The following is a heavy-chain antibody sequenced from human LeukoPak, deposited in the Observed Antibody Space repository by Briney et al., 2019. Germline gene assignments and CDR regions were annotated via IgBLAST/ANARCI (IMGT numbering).Heavy chain of an antibody. J-gene: IGHJ4*02. CDR2: ISGSGGST. V-gene: IGHV3-23*01. Sequence: GGSLRLSCAASGFTFSSYAMSWVRQAPGKGLEWVSAISGSGGSTYYADSVKGRFTISRDNSKSTLYLQMNSLRAEDTAVYYCAKDLLRYFDSLDYWGQGTLVTVSS. CDR1: GFTFSSYA. CDR3: AKDLLRYFDSLDY. D-gene: IGHD3-9*01.